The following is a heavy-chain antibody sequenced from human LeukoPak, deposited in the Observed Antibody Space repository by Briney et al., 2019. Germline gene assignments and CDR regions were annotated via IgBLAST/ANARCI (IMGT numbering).Heavy chain of an antibody. J-gene: IGHJ4*02. V-gene: IGHV3-23*01. Sequence: PGGSLRLSCAASGFTFSSYGMSWVRHAPGKGLEWVSSISGSGGSGGSTYYADSVKGRFTISRDNSKNTLYLQMNSLRAEDTAVYYCARVTYGSGTYGAFDYWGQGTLVTVSS. CDR3: ARVTYGSGTYGAFDY. CDR1: GFTFSSYG. CDR2: ISGSGGSGGST. D-gene: IGHD3-10*01.